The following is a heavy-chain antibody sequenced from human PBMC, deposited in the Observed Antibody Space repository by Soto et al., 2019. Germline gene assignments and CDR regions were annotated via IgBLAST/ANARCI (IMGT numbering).Heavy chain of an antibody. Sequence: AGGSLSLSCTASGFTLSDYDMHGVRKGTGKGLEWGSGIATTGDTYYPGSVKGRFTISRENAKNSLYLQMNGLRAGDSAVYYCTRGSPTYGDYWGQGTLVTVSS. CDR3: TRGSPTYGDY. CDR1: GFTLSDYD. CDR2: IATTGDT. J-gene: IGHJ4*02. D-gene: IGHD3-10*01. V-gene: IGHV3-13*01.